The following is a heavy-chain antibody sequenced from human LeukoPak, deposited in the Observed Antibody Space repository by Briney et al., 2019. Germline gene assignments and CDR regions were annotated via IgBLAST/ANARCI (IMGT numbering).Heavy chain of an antibody. V-gene: IGHV3-74*01. CDR2: INSDGSRT. CDR3: AREPYYYGSGSYIDY. J-gene: IGHJ4*02. D-gene: IGHD3-10*01. CDR1: GLTFSNYW. Sequence: GGSLRLSCAASGLTFSNYWMHWVRQTPGKGLVWVSRINSDGSRTSYADSVKGRFTISRDNAKNTLYLQMNSLRAEDTAVYYCAREPYYYGSGSYIDYWGQGTLVTVSS.